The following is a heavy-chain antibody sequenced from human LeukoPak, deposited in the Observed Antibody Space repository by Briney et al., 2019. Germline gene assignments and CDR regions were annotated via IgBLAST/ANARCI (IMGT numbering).Heavy chain of an antibody. Sequence: GGSLRLSCAASGFTFSSSAISWVRQAPGKGLEWLSTISGGDYSTYYADSVKGRFTISRDSSKNTLYLYMNSLRTDDTAVYYCAKLWFGELFPRYGMDVWGQGTTVTVSS. V-gene: IGHV3-23*01. CDR3: AKLWFGELFPRYGMDV. J-gene: IGHJ6*02. CDR2: ISGGDYST. CDR1: GFTFSSSA. D-gene: IGHD3-10*01.